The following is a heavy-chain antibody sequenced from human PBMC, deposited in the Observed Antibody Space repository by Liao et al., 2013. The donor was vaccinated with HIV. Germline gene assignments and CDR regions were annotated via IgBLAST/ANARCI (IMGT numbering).Heavy chain of an antibody. D-gene: IGHD2-15*01. V-gene: IGHV4-34*01. CDR2: INHSGKN. J-gene: IGHJ1*01. CDR1: GGAFTAHY. Sequence: QVQLQQWGAGLLKPSETLSLTCAVHGGAFTAHYWSWIRQPPGKGLEWIGEINHSGKNRSNPSLKSRVTLSVDETKNHFSLRLSSVTAADTAVYFXAGLYVNNWYSYFQHWGQGAVVTVSS. CDR3: AGLYVNNWYSYFQH.